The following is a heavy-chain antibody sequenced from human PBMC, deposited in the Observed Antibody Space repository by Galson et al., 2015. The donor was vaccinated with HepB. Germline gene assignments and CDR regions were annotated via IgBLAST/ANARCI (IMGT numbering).Heavy chain of an antibody. V-gene: IGHV3-23*01. CDR1: GFTFSSFA. D-gene: IGHD3-10*01. J-gene: IGHJ2*01. Sequence: SLRLSCAASGFTFSSFAMAWVRQAPGKGLEWVSAIYGNGVTTYFADSVKGRFTISRDNSENTVYLQMSSLRAEDTAAYYCAKSGPLSGSYYYWFLDLWGRGTLVTISS. CDR2: IYGNGVTT. CDR3: AKSGPLSGSYYYWFLDL.